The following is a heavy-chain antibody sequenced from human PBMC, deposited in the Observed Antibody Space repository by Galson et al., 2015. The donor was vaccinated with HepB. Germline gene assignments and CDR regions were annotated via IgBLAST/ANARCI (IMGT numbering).Heavy chain of an antibody. Sequence: SVKVSCKASGYTFTGYYMHWVRQAPGQGLEWMGWINPNSGGTNYAQKFQGWVTMTRDTSISTAYMELSRLRSDDTAVYYCARDRGRSYDFWSGGDNWFDPWGQGTLVTVSS. CDR3: ARDRGRSYDFWSGGDNWFDP. CDR2: INPNSGGT. CDR1: GYTFTGYY. D-gene: IGHD3-3*01. J-gene: IGHJ5*02. V-gene: IGHV1-2*04.